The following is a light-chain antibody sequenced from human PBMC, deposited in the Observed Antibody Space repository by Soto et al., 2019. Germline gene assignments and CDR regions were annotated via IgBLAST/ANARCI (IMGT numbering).Light chain of an antibody. CDR2: GAS. V-gene: IGKV3-20*01. J-gene: IGKJ5*01. CDR3: QQYGSSPRT. Sequence: EIVLTQSPGTLSLSPGERATLSCRASQSVSSSYLGWYQQKPGQAPRLLIFGASNMATGIPDRFSGSGSGTDFTLTISRLEPEDFAVYYCQQYGSSPRTFGQGTRLEIK. CDR1: QSVSSSY.